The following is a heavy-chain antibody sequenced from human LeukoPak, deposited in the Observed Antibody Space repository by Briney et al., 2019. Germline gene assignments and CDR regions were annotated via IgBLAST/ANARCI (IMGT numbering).Heavy chain of an antibody. Sequence: GGSLRLSCAASGFTFSGYAMHWVRQAPGKGLEYVSAISSNGGSTYYANSVKGRFTISRDNSKNTLYLQMGSLRAEDMAVYYCARSGRSDFWSGYPIDYWGQGTLVTVSS. D-gene: IGHD3-3*01. CDR2: ISSNGGST. CDR1: GFTFSGYA. CDR3: ARSGRSDFWSGYPIDY. J-gene: IGHJ4*02. V-gene: IGHV3-64*01.